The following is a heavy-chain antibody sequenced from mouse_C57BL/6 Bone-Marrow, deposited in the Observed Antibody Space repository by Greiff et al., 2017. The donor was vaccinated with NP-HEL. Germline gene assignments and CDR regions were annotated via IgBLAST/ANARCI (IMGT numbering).Heavy chain of an antibody. CDR1: GFTFSSYG. CDR3: ARQGDWYFDV. CDR2: ISSGGSYT. J-gene: IGHJ1*03. Sequence: EVQLVESGGDLVKPGGSLKLSCAASGFTFSSYGMSWVRQTPDKRLEWVATISSGGSYTYYPDSVKGRFTISRDNAKNTLYPQMSSLKSEDTAMYYCARQGDWYFDVWGTGTTVTVSS. V-gene: IGHV5-6*01.